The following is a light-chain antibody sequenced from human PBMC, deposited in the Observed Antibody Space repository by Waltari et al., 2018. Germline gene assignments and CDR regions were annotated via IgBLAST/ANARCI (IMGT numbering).Light chain of an antibody. Sequence: QSALTQPPSASRSPGQSVTISCTGTSSDVGGYSYVSWYQQHPGKAPKLIIFEVFQRPSGVPDRFSGSKSGNTASLTVSGLQAEDEADYYCSSYAGSNNVVFGGGTKLTVL. CDR2: EVF. CDR1: SSDVGGYSY. J-gene: IGLJ2*01. CDR3: SSYAGSNNVV. V-gene: IGLV2-8*01.